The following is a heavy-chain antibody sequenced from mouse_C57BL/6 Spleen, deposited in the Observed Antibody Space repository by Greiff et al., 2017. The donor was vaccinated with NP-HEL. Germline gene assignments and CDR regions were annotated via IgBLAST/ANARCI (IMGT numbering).Heavy chain of an antibody. CDR3: AWGYGNSLGY. D-gene: IGHD2-10*02. J-gene: IGHJ2*01. CDR1: GFTFTDYY. CDR2: VYPYNGGT. Sequence: EVQLQQSGPVLVKPGPSVKISCKASGFTFTDYYMHWVKQSHGKSLEWIGLVYPYNGGTSYNQKFKGKATLSADTSSSTAYMELNNLTSEYSAVSSCAWGYGNSLGYWGQGTTLTVSS. V-gene: IGHV1-36*01.